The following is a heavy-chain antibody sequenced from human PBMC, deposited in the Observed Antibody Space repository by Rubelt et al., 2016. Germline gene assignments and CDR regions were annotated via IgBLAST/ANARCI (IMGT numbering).Heavy chain of an antibody. D-gene: IGHD6-19*01. Sequence: GKGLEWVSSISSSSSYIYYADSVKGRFTISRDNSKNTLYLQMNSLRAEDTAVYYCAKDPKYSSGWYWGQGTLVTVSS. CDR2: ISSSSSYI. V-gene: IGHV3-21*04. J-gene: IGHJ4*02. CDR3: AKDPKYSSGWY.